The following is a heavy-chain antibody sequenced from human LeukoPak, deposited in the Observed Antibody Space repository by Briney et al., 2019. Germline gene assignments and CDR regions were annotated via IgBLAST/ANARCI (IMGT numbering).Heavy chain of an antibody. CDR2: VNPSGGST. D-gene: IGHD3-22*01. CDR3: ARDLGTYYYDSSGYHYDAFDI. Sequence: ASVKVSCKASGYTFTSYYMHWVLQAPGQGLEWMGIVNPSGGSTSYAQKFQGRVTMTRDTSTSTVYMELSSLRSEDTAVYYCARDLGTYYYDSSGYHYDAFDIWGQGTMVTVSS. V-gene: IGHV1-46*01. CDR1: GYTFTSYY. J-gene: IGHJ3*02.